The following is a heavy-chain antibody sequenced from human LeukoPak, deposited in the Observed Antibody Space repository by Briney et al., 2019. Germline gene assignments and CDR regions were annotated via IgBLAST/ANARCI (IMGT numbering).Heavy chain of an antibody. CDR1: GGSFSGYY. CDR2: ISHSGST. V-gene: IGHV4-34*01. Sequence: SETLSLTCAVYGGSFSGYYWSWIRQPPGKGLEWIGEISHSGSTNYNPSLKSPVTISVDTTKNQFSLKLSSVTAADTAVYYCARDIMITLGGVIVQDYWGQGTLVTVSS. D-gene: IGHD3-16*02. CDR3: ARDIMITLGGVIVQDY. J-gene: IGHJ4*02.